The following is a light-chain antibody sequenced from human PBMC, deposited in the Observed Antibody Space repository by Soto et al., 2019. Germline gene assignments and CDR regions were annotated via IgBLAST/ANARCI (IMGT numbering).Light chain of an antibody. Sequence: VLTQSPGTASLSPGEGPTLSCRASQSINSFLAWYQQRRGQAPRLLIHGASNRATGIPDRFSGSGSGPDFTLTISRLEPEDFAVYYCQQYDTWPSITFGQGTLLEI. V-gene: IGKV3-20*01. CDR1: QSINSF. J-gene: IGKJ5*01. CDR2: GAS. CDR3: QQYDTWPSIT.